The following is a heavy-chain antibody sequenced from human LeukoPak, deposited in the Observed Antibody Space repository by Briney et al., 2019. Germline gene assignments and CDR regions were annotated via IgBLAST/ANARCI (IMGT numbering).Heavy chain of an antibody. J-gene: IGHJ4*02. CDR2: ISYDGTNK. D-gene: IGHD1-26*01. CDR1: RFTFNRYG. Sequence: PGRSLRLSCTASRFTFNRYGMHWVRQAPGKGLEWVAVISYDGTNKYYADSVKGRFTISRDNAKKTLFLQMNSLRAEDTGVYYCARGPAANSGNYYVGDYWGQGTLVTVSS. CDR3: ARGPAANSGNYYVGDY. V-gene: IGHV3-30*03.